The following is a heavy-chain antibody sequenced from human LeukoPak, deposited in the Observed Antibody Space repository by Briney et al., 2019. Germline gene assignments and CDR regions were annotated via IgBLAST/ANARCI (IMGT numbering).Heavy chain of an antibody. V-gene: IGHV1-2*02. CDR2: INPDSGGT. J-gene: IGHJ5*02. CDR3: ARDWNEQLVSSWFDP. D-gene: IGHD6-6*01. CDR1: GYTFTGYY. Sequence: ASVKVSCKASGYTFTGYYIHWVRQAPGQGLEWMGWINPDSGGTNYAQKLQGRVTMTTDTSTSTAYMELRSLRSDDTAVYYCARDWNEQLVSSWFDPWGQGTLVTVSS.